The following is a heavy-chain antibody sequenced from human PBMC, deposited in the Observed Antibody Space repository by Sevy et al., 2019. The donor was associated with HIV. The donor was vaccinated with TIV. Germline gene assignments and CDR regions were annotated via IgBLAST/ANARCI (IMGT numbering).Heavy chain of an antibody. D-gene: IGHD2-21*01. CDR1: GFTFTRYW. J-gene: IGHJ4*02. Sequence: GGSLRLSCAASGFTFTRYWMSWVRQAPVKGLEWVANINEDGSEKYYVDSVKGRFTISRDNARKSLHLQMNSLRAEDTAIYYCARDVAAGDFWGQGTLVTVSS. CDR2: INEDGSEK. V-gene: IGHV3-7*01. CDR3: ARDVAAGDF.